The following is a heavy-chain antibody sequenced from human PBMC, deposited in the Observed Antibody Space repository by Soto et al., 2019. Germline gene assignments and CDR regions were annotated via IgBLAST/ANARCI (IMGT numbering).Heavy chain of an antibody. CDR2: MNPNSGNT. CDR1: GYTFTSYD. V-gene: IGHV1-8*01. Sequence: ASVKIYCTSSGYTFTSYDIDWVRQATGQGLEWMGWMNPNSGNTGYAQKFQGRVTMTRNTSISTAYMELSSLRSEDTAVYYCARGTGYRGDDWRDYYYGLDFCGQGIT. CDR3: ARGTGYRGDDWRDYYYGLDF. D-gene: IGHD5-12*01. J-gene: IGHJ6*02.